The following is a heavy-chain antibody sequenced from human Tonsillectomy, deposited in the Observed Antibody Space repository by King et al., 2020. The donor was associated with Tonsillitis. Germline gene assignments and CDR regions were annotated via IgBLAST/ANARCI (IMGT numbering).Heavy chain of an antibody. V-gene: IGHV3-21*01. D-gene: IGHD3-22*01. CDR2: ISSSSIYI. J-gene: IGHJ4*02. CDR3: AGDSLALRGSSGYSPFDY. Sequence: VQLVESGGGLLKPGGSLRLSCAASGFTFSSYSMNWVRQAPGKGLEWVSSISSSSIYIYYADSVKGRFTISRDNAKNSLYLQMNSLRAEDTAVYYCAGDSLALRGSSGYSPFDYWGQGTLVTVSS. CDR1: GFTFSSYS.